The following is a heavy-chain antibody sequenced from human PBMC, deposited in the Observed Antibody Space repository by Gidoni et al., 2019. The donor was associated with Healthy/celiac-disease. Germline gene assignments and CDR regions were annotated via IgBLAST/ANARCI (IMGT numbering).Heavy chain of an antibody. CDR2: IYYSGST. D-gene: IGHD3-10*01. CDR1: GGSISSSSYY. CDR3: ARPDMVRGALDAFDI. J-gene: IGHJ3*02. Sequence: QLQLQESGPGLVKPSETLSLTSTVSGGSISSSSYYWGWIRQPPGKGLEWIWCIYYSGSTYSNPSLKSRVTISVDTSKIQFSLKLSSVTAADTAVYYCARPDMVRGALDAFDIWGQGTMVTVSS. V-gene: IGHV4-39*01.